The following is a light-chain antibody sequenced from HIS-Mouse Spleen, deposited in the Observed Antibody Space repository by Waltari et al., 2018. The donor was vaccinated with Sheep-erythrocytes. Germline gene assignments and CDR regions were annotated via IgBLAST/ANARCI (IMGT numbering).Light chain of an antibody. J-gene: IGLJ1*01. CDR1: SSDVGGYNY. CDR2: DVS. V-gene: IGLV2-11*01. CDR3: CSYAGSYNHV. Sequence: QSALTQPRPVSGSPGQSVTIPCTGTSSDVGGYNYVPWYQQHPGKAPTLMIYDVSKRPSGVPDRFSGSKSGNTASLTISGLQAEDEADYYCCSYAGSYNHVFATGTKVTVL.